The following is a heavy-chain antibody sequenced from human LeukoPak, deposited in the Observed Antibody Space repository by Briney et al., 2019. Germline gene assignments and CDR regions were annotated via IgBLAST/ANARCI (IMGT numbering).Heavy chain of an antibody. V-gene: IGHV3-21*01. D-gene: IGHD3-10*01. CDR1: GFTFSSYS. CDR3: ARVPGSHYYGSPPRKDATGY. Sequence: PGGSLRLSCAASGFTFSSYSMNWARQAPGKGVEWVSSISSSSSYIYYADSVKGRFTISRDNAKNSLYLQMNSLRAEDTAVYYCARVPGSHYYGSPPRKDATGYWGQGTLVTVSS. J-gene: IGHJ4*02. CDR2: ISSSSSYI.